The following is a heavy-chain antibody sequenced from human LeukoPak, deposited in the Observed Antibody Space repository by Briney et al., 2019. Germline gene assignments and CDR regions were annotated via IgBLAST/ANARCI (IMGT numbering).Heavy chain of an antibody. CDR2: MNPNSGNT. CDR3: TRSVRNGHIDY. J-gene: IGHJ4*02. V-gene: IGHV1-8*01. D-gene: IGHD2-21*01. CDR1: GYTFTSYD. Sequence: GASVKVSCKASGYTFTSYDINWVRQATGQGLEWMGWMNPNSGNTGYAQKFQGRVTMTRSTSISTAYMEPSSLRFEDTAVYYCTRSVRNGHIDYWGQGTLVTVSS.